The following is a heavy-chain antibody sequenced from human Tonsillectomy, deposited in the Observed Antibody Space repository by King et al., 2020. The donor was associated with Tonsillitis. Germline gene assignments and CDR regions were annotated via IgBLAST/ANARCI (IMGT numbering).Heavy chain of an antibody. V-gene: IGHV3-48*01. D-gene: IGHD3-16*01. Sequence: VQLVESGGGLVQPGGSLRLSCAASGFPFNTFSMNWVRQAPGKGLEWLSYSNPYTCFLYYSNSVGDRFSLSRDDAKNPLDLQMNSLRAEDTAVYYCVRDKNYAFDYWGQGTLVTVSS. J-gene: IGHJ4*02. CDR2: SNPYTCFL. CDR1: GFPFNTFS. CDR3: VRDKNYAFDY.